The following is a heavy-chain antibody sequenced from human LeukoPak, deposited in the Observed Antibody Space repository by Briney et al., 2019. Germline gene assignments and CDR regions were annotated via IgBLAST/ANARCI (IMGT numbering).Heavy chain of an antibody. CDR1: GYTFTANY. D-gene: IGHD6-13*01. Sequence: ASVKVSCKASGYTFTANYIHWVRQAPGQGLEWMSWINPNTGGTNFAQRFQGRDTTTTDTSISTAYMHLTTLRTDDTAIYYSARDRSSSFYTGSFWFASWGQGTL. V-gene: IGHV1-2*02. J-gene: IGHJ5*01. CDR3: ARDRSSSFYTGSFWFAS. CDR2: INPNTGGT.